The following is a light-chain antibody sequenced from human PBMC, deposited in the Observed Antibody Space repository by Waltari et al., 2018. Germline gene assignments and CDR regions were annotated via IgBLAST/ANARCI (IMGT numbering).Light chain of an antibody. CDR3: AAWDDSLSGGV. J-gene: IGLJ3*02. V-gene: IGLV1-47*01. Sequence: QSVLTQPPSASGTPGQRVTISCSGSSSNIGSNYVYWYQQLPGTAPKLLIYRNNQRPSGVPDRFSGAESCTSASLAISGLRSDDEADYYCAAWDDSLSGGVFGGGTRLTVL. CDR2: RNN. CDR1: SSNIGSNY.